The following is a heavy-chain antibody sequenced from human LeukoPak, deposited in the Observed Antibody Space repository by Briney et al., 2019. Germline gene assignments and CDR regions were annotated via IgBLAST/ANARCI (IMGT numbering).Heavy chain of an antibody. V-gene: IGHV4-59*01. J-gene: IGHJ6*02. D-gene: IGHD4-17*01. CDR3: ARADGDNYYYYGMDV. Sequence: SETLSLICTVSGGSMSGYYRTWIRQPPGKGLEWVGYIHYSGSTNYNPSLKGRGTISIDTSKDQFSLRLSSVTAADTALYYCARADGDNYYYYGMDVWGQGTTVTVSS. CDR1: GGSMSGYY. CDR2: IHYSGST.